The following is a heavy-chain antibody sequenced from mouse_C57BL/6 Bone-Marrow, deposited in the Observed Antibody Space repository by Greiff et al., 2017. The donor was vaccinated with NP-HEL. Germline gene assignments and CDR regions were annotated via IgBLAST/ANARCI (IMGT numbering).Heavy chain of an antibody. J-gene: IGHJ4*01. Sequence: EVQLVESGGGLVQPGGSMKLSCVVSGFSFTNYWMNWVRQSPEKGLEWVAQIRLKSDNYATHYAESVKGRFTISRDDSKSSVYLKMNNLRAEDTGIYYCTSDKNNYYAMDYWGQGTSVTVSS. CDR3: TSDKNNYYAMDY. CDR2: IRLKSDNYAT. CDR1: GFSFTNYW. V-gene: IGHV6-3*01. D-gene: IGHD1-3*01.